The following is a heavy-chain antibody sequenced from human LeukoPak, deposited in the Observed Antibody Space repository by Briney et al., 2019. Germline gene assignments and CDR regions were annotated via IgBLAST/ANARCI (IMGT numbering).Heavy chain of an antibody. D-gene: IGHD6-19*01. Sequence: GESLQISFKGSGSGFTSYWIGWVRQMPGKGLEWMGIIYPGDSDTRYSPSFQGHVTISADKSIGTAYLQWSSLKASDTAMYYCARGWRRGWSPYFDYWGQGTLVTVSS. CDR2: IYPGDSDT. CDR1: GSGFTSYW. CDR3: ARGWRRGWSPYFDY. J-gene: IGHJ4*02. V-gene: IGHV5-51*01.